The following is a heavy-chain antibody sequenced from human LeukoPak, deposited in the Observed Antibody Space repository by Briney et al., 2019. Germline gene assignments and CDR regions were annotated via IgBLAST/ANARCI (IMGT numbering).Heavy chain of an antibody. CDR2: ISGSGGTT. Sequence: GGSLRLSCAASGFTFSSYAMRWVRQAPGNGLEWVSGISGSGGTTYCADSVKGRFTISRDNSKDTLFLQMNSLRGDDTAVYYCTKDSAAYSNSLNFESWGQGTLVTVS. D-gene: IGHD6-13*01. CDR1: GFTFSSYA. J-gene: IGHJ5*01. V-gene: IGHV3-23*01. CDR3: TKDSAAYSNSLNFES.